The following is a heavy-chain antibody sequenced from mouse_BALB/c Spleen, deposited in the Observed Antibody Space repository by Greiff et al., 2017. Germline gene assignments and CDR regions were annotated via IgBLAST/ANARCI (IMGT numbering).Heavy chain of an antibody. J-gene: IGHJ1*01. V-gene: IGHV5-6*02. CDR3: ARGDWYFDV. CDR2: ISSGGSYT. Sequence: DVKLVESGGDLVKPGGSLKLSCAASGFTFSSYGMSWVRQTPDKRLEWVATISSGGSYTYYPDSVKGRFTISRDNAKNTLYLQMSSLKSEDTAMYYCARGDWYFDVWGAGTTVTVSS. CDR1: GFTFSSYG.